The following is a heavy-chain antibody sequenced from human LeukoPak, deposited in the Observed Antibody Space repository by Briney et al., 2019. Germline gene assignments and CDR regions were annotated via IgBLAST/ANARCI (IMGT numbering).Heavy chain of an antibody. CDR1: GYSFTSYW. Sequence: GASLKISCQGSGYSFTSYWISWVRQMPGKGLEWMGIIYPGDSDTRYSPSFQGQVTISADNSISTAYLQWSSLKASDTAMYYCARLSYDSSGSHDYWGQGTLVTVSS. D-gene: IGHD3-22*01. CDR3: ARLSYDSSGSHDY. J-gene: IGHJ4*02. CDR2: IYPGDSDT. V-gene: IGHV5-51*01.